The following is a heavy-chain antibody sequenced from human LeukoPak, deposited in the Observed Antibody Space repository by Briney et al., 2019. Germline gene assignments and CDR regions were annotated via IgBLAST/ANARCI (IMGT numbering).Heavy chain of an antibody. Sequence: HPGGSLRLSCAASGFTFSTYGMHWVRQAPGKGLEWVAFIRYDGSNKYYADSVKGRFTISSDNSKNTLYLQMNSLRAEDTAVYYCAKTKFRYSSGPDYWGQGTLVTVSS. J-gene: IGHJ4*02. V-gene: IGHV3-30*02. CDR1: GFTFSTYG. CDR2: IRYDGSNK. D-gene: IGHD6-19*01. CDR3: AKTKFRYSSGPDY.